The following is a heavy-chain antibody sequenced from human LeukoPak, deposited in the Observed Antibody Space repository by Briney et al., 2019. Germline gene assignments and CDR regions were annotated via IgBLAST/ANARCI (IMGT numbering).Heavy chain of an antibody. Sequence: ASVKVSCKASGYTFTGNYMHWVRQAPGQGLEWMGWINPNSGGTNYALKFQGRVTMTRDTSISTAYMELSRLRSDDTAVYYCARAANSFLEWSNVDYWGQGTLVTVSS. CDR2: INPNSGGT. D-gene: IGHD3-3*01. CDR3: ARAANSFLEWSNVDY. CDR1: GYTFTGNY. V-gene: IGHV1-2*02. J-gene: IGHJ4*02.